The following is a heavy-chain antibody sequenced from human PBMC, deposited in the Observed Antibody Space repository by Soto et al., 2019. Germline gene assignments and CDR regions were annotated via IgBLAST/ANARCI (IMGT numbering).Heavy chain of an antibody. CDR2: VIPIFHAS. CDR3: ARNLKSTAYSNDAAYID. V-gene: IGHV1-69*01. Sequence: QVQLVQSGAEVKRPGSSVTVSCKSSGGTFSSYAINWVRQAPGQGLEWLGGVIPIFHASDYEQKFQGRVRITADESTGTPYMDLSNLSYEDTAMYFCARNLKSTAYSNDAAYIDWGQGTLVTVFS. J-gene: IGHJ4*02. CDR1: GGTFSSYA. D-gene: IGHD4-4*01.